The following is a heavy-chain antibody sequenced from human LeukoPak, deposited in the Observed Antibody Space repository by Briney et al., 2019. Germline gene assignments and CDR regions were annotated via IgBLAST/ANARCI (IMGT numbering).Heavy chain of an antibody. V-gene: IGHV3-11*01. D-gene: IGHD2-2*01. CDR3: ARERDCSSTSCSIDY. CDR1: GFTFSDYN. Sequence: GGSLRLSCAASGFTFSDYNMSWIRQAPGKGLEWASDISSSGSTIYYADSVKGRFTISRDNAKNSLYLQMNSLRAEDTAVYYCARERDCSSTSCSIDYWGQGTLVTVSS. J-gene: IGHJ4*02. CDR2: ISSSGSTI.